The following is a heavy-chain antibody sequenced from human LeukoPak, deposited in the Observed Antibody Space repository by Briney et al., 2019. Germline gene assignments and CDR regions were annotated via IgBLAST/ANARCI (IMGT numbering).Heavy chain of an antibody. CDR1: GGTFSSYA. Sequence: SVKVSCKASGGTFSSYAISWVRQAPGQGLEWMGGIIPIFGTANYAQKFQGRVTITADESTSTANMELSSLRSEDTAVYYCATSPLKRNAYCSSTSCWFFDYWGQGTLVTVSS. V-gene: IGHV1-69*01. J-gene: IGHJ4*02. CDR3: ATSPLKRNAYCSSTSCWFFDY. CDR2: IIPIFGTA. D-gene: IGHD2-2*01.